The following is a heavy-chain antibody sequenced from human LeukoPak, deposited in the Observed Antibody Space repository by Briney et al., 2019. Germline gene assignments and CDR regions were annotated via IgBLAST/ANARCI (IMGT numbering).Heavy chain of an antibody. CDR3: AKDQSGYDT. Sequence: GGSLRLSCAASGFTFSSYAMTWVRQAPGKGLEWVSAISGSASSTYYADSVKGRFTISRDKSKNTLYPQMNSLRAEDTAVYYCAKDQSGYDTWGQGTLVTVSS. CDR1: GFTFSSYA. D-gene: IGHD5-12*01. V-gene: IGHV3-23*01. CDR2: ISGSASST. J-gene: IGHJ5*02.